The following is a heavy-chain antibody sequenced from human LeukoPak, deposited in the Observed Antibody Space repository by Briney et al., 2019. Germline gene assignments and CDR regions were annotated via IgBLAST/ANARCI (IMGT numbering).Heavy chain of an antibody. CDR2: ISSSAGPI. CDR3: ARGDTGVVPDY. J-gene: IGHJ4*02. CDR1: GFTFSSYA. D-gene: IGHD2-2*01. V-gene: IGHV3-48*03. Sequence: GGSLRLSCAASGFTFSSYAMSWVRQAPGKGLEWLSYISSSAGPIYYADSVRGRFTISRDNAKNSLYLQMSSLRAEDTAVYYCARGDTGVVPDYWGQGTLVTVSS.